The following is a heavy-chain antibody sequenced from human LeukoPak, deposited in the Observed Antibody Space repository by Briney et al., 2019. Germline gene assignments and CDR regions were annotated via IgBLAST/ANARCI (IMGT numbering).Heavy chain of an antibody. CDR3: ARYVTMIRGVGLDYYYYYYMDV. Sequence: PSETLSLTCTVSGGSISSYYWNWIRQPPGKGLEWIGYIYYSGSTNYNPSLKSRVTISVDTSKNHFSLKLSSVTAADTAVYYCARYVTMIRGVGLDYYYYYYMDVWGKGTTVTVSS. J-gene: IGHJ6*03. V-gene: IGHV4-59*01. D-gene: IGHD3-10*01. CDR2: IYYSGST. CDR1: GGSISSYY.